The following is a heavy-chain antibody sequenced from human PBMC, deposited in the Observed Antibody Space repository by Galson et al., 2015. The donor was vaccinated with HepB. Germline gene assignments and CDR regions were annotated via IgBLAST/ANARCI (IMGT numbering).Heavy chain of an antibody. CDR2: ISSRSSYI. Sequence: SLRLSCAASGFTFSSYSMNWVRQAPGKGLEWVSSISSRSSYIYYADSVKGRFTISRDNAKNSLYLHMNSLRAEDTAVYYCARVVYYGFWDGFGPWGQGTLVTVSS. D-gene: IGHD3-3*01. CDR3: ARVVYYGFWDGFGP. J-gene: IGHJ5*02. V-gene: IGHV3-21*01. CDR1: GFTFSSYS.